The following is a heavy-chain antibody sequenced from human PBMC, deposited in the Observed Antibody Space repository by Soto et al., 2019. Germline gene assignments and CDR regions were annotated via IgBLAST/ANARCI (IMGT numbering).Heavy chain of an antibody. Sequence: GGSLRLSCAASGFTFSSYSMNWVRQAPGKGLVWVSYISSSGSTTYYADSVKGRFTISRDNAQNTVYLQMDSLRVEDTAVYYCTRDPSLSSDCWGQGALVTVSS. CDR3: TRDPSLSSDC. J-gene: IGHJ4*02. CDR2: ISSSGSTT. CDR1: GFTFSSYS. V-gene: IGHV3-48*01.